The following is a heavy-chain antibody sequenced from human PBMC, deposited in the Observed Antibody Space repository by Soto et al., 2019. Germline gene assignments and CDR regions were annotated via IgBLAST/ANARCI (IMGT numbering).Heavy chain of an antibody. J-gene: IGHJ4*02. Sequence: SVPTLVNPTQTLTLTCTFSGFSLSTSQVGVGWIRQPPGKALEWLAHVYWNDAKYYSLSLKTRLTITKDTSKNQVVLTMTNMDPVDTATYFCAHLNTSGYYFDYWGQGALVTASS. CDR1: GFSLSTSQVG. D-gene: IGHD3-3*01. V-gene: IGHV2-5*01. CDR3: AHLNTSGYYFDY. CDR2: VYWNDAK.